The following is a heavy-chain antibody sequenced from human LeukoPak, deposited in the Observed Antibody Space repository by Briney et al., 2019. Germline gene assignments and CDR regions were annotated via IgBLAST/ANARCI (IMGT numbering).Heavy chain of an antibody. CDR1: GFTFSSHA. CDR2: ITSGSGSNV. J-gene: IGHJ4*02. D-gene: IGHD6-13*01. CDR3: ARHGSWSFDY. Sequence: GGSLRLSCAASGFTFSSHAVSWVRQAPGKGLEWVSAITSGSGSNVYYTDSLKGRFTISRDNSKNTLYLQMNSLRAEDTAVYYCARHGSWSFDYWGQGTLVTVSA. V-gene: IGHV3-23*01.